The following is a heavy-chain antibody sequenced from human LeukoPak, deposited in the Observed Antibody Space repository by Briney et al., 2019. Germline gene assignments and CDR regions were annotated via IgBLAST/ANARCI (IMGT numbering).Heavy chain of an antibody. CDR2: IWYDGSNK. D-gene: IGHD3-3*01. Sequence: GGSLRLSCAASGFTFSSYGMHWVRQAPGKGLEWVAVIWYDGSNKYYADSVKGRFTISRDNSKNTLYLQMNSLRAEDTAVHYCARDLGDFWSGYYKFLNYYYGMDVWGQGTTVTVSS. CDR1: GFTFSSYG. CDR3: ARDLGDFWSGYYKFLNYYYGMDV. J-gene: IGHJ6*02. V-gene: IGHV3-33*08.